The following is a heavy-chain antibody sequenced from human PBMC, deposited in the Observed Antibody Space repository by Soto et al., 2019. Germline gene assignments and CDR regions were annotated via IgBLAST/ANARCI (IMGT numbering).Heavy chain of an antibody. Sequence: EVQLVESGGSVVRPGGSLRLACAASGFTFDDYGMNWVRQSPGEGLQWVSFINWSGEDARYGDSVKGRFTISRDNAKNPLVLQMKRLRAQDTGLYFCAGNRGGGGYLLDPRGQGTPV. CDR2: INWSGEDA. CDR1: GFTFDDYG. D-gene: IGHD3-10*01. V-gene: IGHV3-20*04. CDR3: AGNRGGGGYLLDP. J-gene: IGHJ6*01.